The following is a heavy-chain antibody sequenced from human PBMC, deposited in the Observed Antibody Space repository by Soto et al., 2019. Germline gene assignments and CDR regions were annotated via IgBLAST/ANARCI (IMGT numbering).Heavy chain of an antibody. CDR3: ARDRGRAVGLKKTNWFDP. D-gene: IGHD6-19*01. CDR1: GFTFSSYA. V-gene: IGHV3-30-3*01. CDR2: ISYDGSNK. J-gene: IGHJ5*02. Sequence: QVQLVESGGGVVPPGRSLRLSCAASGFTFSSYAMHWFRQAPGKGLEWVAVISYDGSNKYYADSVKGRFTISRDNSKNTLYLQMNSLRAEDTAVYYCARDRGRAVGLKKTNWFDPWGQGTLVTVSS.